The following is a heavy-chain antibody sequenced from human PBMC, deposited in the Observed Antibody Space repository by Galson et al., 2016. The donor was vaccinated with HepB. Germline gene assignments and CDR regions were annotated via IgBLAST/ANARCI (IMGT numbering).Heavy chain of an antibody. CDR1: GLTFSRCD. J-gene: IGHJ6*04. CDR3: ARGKFDCSGGTCHYYGMDV. V-gene: IGHV3-13*01. Sequence: FLRLSCAASGLTFSRCDMHWVRQATGKGLEWVSAIGTAGDTYYPGSVRGRFTISRENSKNSLYLQMNSLTAGDTAVYYCARGKFDCSGGTCHYYGMDVWGKGTTVTVSS. D-gene: IGHD2-15*01. CDR2: IGTAGDT.